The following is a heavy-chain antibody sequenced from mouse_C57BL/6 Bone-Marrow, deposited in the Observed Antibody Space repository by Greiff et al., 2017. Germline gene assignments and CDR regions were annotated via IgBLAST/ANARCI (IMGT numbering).Heavy chain of an antibody. CDR2: INPYNGGT. D-gene: IGHD2-5*01. V-gene: IGHV1-19*01. CDR1: GYTFTDYY. Sequence: EVQLQQSGPVLVKPGASVKMSCKASGYTFTDYYMNWVKQSHGKSLEWIGVINPYNGGTSYNQNFKGKATLTVDKSSSTAYMERNSLTSEDSAVYYCARYPPYYSNPYWYFDVWGTGTTVTVSS. J-gene: IGHJ1*03. CDR3: ARYPPYYSNPYWYFDV.